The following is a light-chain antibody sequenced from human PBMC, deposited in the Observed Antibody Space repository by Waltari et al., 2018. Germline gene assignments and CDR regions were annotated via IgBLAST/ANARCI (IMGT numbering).Light chain of an antibody. CDR1: SGHSSNV. CDR2: FNSDGSH. V-gene: IGLV4-69*01. Sequence: QLVLTQAPSASASLGASVKLTCTLSSGHSSNVVAWHQQQPEKGPRYLMKFNSDGSHSKGDDIPDRFSGSSSGAERYLTISSLQSEDEADYYCQTGGHGTWVFGGGTKLTVL. J-gene: IGLJ3*02. CDR3: QTGGHGTWV.